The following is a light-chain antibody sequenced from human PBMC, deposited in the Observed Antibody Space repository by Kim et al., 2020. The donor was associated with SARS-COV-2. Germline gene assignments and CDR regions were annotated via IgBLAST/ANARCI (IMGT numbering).Light chain of an antibody. CDR3: QVWDSSSDLVV. Sequence: PGKTARITCGGNNIGSKSVHWYQQKPGQAPVLVIYYASDRPSGIPERFSGSNSGNTATLTISRVEAGDEADYYCQVWDSSSDLVVFGGGTQLTVL. CDR1: NIGSKS. V-gene: IGLV3-21*04. CDR2: YAS. J-gene: IGLJ2*01.